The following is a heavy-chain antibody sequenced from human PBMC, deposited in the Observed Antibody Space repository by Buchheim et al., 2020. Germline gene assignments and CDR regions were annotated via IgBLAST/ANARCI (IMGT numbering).Heavy chain of an antibody. CDR1: GGSISSYY. J-gene: IGHJ2*01. CDR3: ARIGSYDFWSGYYWTLGYFDL. V-gene: IGHV4-59*01. CDR2: IYYSGST. D-gene: IGHD3-3*01. Sequence: QVQLQESGPGLVKPSETLSLTCTVSGGSISSYYWSWIRQPPGKGLEWIGYIYYSGSTNYNPSLKSRVTISVDTSKNQFSLKLSSVTAADTAVYYCARIGSYDFWSGYYWTLGYFDLWGRGTL.